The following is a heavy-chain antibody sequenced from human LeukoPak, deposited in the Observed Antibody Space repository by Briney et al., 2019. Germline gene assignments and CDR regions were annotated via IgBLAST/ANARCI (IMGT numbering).Heavy chain of an antibody. CDR2: IFHSGRV. Sequence: SGTLSLTCDVSGDSISTPHWWSWVRQPPGKGQEWIGEIFHSGRVNYIPSLQSRVTISLDKSKNQISLEVNSVTAADTAAYYCARLNADYGYYGPHDAFDIWGQGTLVAVSS. D-gene: IGHD4-17*01. V-gene: IGHV4-4*02. CDR1: GDSISTPHW. CDR3: ARLNADYGYYGPHDAFDI. J-gene: IGHJ3*02.